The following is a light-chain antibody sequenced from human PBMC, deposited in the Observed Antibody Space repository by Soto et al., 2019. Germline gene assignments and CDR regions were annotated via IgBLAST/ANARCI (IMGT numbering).Light chain of an antibody. CDR3: QQYGPSPR. CDR1: QSVSSSY. J-gene: IGKJ1*01. V-gene: IGKV3-20*01. CDR2: GAS. Sequence: EIVLTQSPGTLSLSPGERATLSCRASQSVSSSYLAWYQQKPGQAPRLLIYGASSRATGIPDRFSGSGSGTDFTLTISRLEPEDCAVYYCQQYGPSPRFGQGTKVEIK.